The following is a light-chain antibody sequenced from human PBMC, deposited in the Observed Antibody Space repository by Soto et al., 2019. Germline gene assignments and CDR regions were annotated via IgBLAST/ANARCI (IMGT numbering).Light chain of an antibody. V-gene: IGLV2-14*01. J-gene: IGLJ1*01. CDR1: SSDVGAYNY. Sequence: LTQPAAVSGSPGQSITISCAGTSSDVGAYNYVSWYQQHPGKAPKLMIYEVSNRPSGVSNRFSGSKSGNTASLTISGLQAEAEADYYCRSYTRSTTYVFGNGTKLTV. CDR2: EVS. CDR3: RSYTRSTTYV.